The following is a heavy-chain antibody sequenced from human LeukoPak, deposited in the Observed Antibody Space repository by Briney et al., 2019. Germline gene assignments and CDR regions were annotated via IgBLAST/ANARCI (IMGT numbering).Heavy chain of an antibody. CDR1: GFSFSSYS. CDR2: ISGSGGTT. CDR3: AKPPYSSSSYYLDY. V-gene: IGHV3-23*01. Sequence: PGGSLRLSCAASGFSFSSYSMNWVRQAPGKGLEWVSAISGSGGTTYYADSVKGRFTISRDNSKNTLYLQMNSLRDEDTAVYYCAKPPYSSSSYYLDYWGQGTLVTVSS. J-gene: IGHJ4*02. D-gene: IGHD6-13*01.